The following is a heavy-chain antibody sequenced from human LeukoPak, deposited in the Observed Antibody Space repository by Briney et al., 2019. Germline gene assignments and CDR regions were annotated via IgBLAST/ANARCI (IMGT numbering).Heavy chain of an antibody. CDR2: INPNSGGT. V-gene: IGHV1-2*02. CDR3: ARDSGWNYVPLY. J-gene: IGHJ4*02. D-gene: IGHD1-7*01. CDR1: GYTFTGYY. Sequence: ASVKVSCKASGYTFTGYYMHRVRQAPGQGLEWMGWINPNSGGTNYAQKFQGRVTMTRDTSISTAYMELSRLRSDDTAVYYCARDSGWNYVPLYWGQGTLVTVSS.